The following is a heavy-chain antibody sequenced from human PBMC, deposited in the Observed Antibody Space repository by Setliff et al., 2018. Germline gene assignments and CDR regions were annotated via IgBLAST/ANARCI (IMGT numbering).Heavy chain of an antibody. J-gene: IGHJ2*01. D-gene: IGHD2-2*01. Sequence: SETLSLTCTVYGGSFSNYYWSWIRQPPGKGLEWIGSIYHSGSTYFNPSLKSRVTISVDTSKSQFSLKLNSVTAADTTVYYCARAVPRGATPDYWYFDLWGRGTLVTVSS. CDR2: IYHSGST. CDR3: ARAVPRGATPDYWYFDL. CDR1: GGSFSNYY. V-gene: IGHV4-34*01.